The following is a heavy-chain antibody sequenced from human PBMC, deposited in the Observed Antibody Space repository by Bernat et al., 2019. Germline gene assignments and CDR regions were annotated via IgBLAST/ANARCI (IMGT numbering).Heavy chain of an antibody. Sequence: QLQLQESGPGLVKPSETLSLTCTVSGGSISSSSYYWGWIRQPPGKGLEWIGEINHSGSTNYNPSLKSRVTISVDTSKNQFSLKLSSVTAADTAVYYCARGFGHYDSSGYYYADYFDYWGQGTLVTVSS. CDR2: INHSGST. CDR1: GGSISSSSYY. CDR3: ARGFGHYDSSGYYYADYFDY. J-gene: IGHJ4*02. D-gene: IGHD3-22*01. V-gene: IGHV4-39*07.